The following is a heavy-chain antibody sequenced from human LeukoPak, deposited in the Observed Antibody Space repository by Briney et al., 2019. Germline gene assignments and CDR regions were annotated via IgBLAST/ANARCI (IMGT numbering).Heavy chain of an antibody. V-gene: IGHV3-30*18. D-gene: IGHD6-13*01. CDR2: ISYDGSNK. Sequence: PGGSLRLSCSASGFTFSSYGMHWVRQAPGKGLEWVAVISYDGSNKYYADSVKGRFTISRDNSKNTLYLQMNSLRAGDTAVYYCAKDAGYSSTTRWFDPWGQGTLVTVSS. J-gene: IGHJ5*02. CDR1: GFTFSSYG. CDR3: AKDAGYSSTTRWFDP.